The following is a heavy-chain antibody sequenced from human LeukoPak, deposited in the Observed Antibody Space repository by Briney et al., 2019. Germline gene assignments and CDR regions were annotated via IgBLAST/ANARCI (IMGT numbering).Heavy chain of an antibody. J-gene: IGHJ4*02. D-gene: IGHD5-18*01. CDR2: ISYDGSNK. V-gene: IGHV3-30*18. CDR3: AKDFGYSYGPFDY. CDR1: GFTFSSYA. Sequence: GGSLRLSCAASGFTFSSYAMSWVRQAPGKGLEWVAVISYDGSNKYYADSVKGRFTISRDNSKNTLYLQMNSLRAEDTAVYYCAKDFGYSYGPFDYWGQGTLVTVSS.